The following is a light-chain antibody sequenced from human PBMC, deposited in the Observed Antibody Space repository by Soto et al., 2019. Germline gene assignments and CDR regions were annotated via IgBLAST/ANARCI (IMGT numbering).Light chain of an antibody. CDR3: QKYNSFPYT. J-gene: IGKJ2*01. CDR2: KAS. V-gene: IGKV1-5*03. CDR1: QSIRSW. Sequence: DIQLTQSPSTLSASVGDRVTITCRASQSIRSWLAWYQQKPGKAPKLLIYKASSLESGVPSRFRGSGSGTEFTLTISSLQPDDFATYYCQKYNSFPYTFGQGTKLEIK.